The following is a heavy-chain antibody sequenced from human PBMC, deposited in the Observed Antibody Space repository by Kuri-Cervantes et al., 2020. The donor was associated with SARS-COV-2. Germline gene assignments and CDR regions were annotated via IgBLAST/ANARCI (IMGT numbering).Heavy chain of an antibody. CDR3: AREGYSSGWSGPYFGY. CDR1: GGTFSSYA. Sequence: SVKVSCKASGGTFSSYAISWVRQAPAQGLEGMGRIIPIFGTANYAQKFEGRVTITADESTSTAYMELSSLRSEDTAVYYCAREGYSSGWSGPYFGYWGQGTLVTVSS. J-gene: IGHJ4*02. CDR2: IIPIFGTA. V-gene: IGHV1-69*13. D-gene: IGHD6-19*01.